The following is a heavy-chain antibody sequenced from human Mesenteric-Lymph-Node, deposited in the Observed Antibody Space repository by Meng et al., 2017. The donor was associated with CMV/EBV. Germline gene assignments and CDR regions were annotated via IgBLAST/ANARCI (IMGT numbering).Heavy chain of an antibody. CDR1: GGSISSNNYY. CDR3: ARYSGPRASLQNWVHDY. V-gene: IGHV4-39*07. Sequence: SETLSLTCTVSGGSISSNNYYWDWIRQPPGKGLEWIGSIYYSGSTYYNPSLKSRVTISVDTSKNQFSLKLSSVTAADTAVYYCARYSGPRASLQNWVHDYWGQGTLVTVSS. J-gene: IGHJ4*02. D-gene: IGHD7-27*01. CDR2: IYYSGST.